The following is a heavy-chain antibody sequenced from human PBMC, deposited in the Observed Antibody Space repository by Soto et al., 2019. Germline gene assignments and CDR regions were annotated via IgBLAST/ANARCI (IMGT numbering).Heavy chain of an antibody. D-gene: IGHD3-16*01. CDR2: INSGNANI. V-gene: IGHV1-3*01. J-gene: IGHJ4*02. CDR3: ARRGHTADVSGGG. CDR1: GYTFTSYF. Sequence: QVQLVQSGAEVKKPGASVKVSCKASGYTFTSYFLHGVRQAPGQGLEWMGWINSGNANIKYSQKFQGRVTITRDTPASTAYMELSSLRSEDTAVYYCARRGHTADVSGGGWGQGPLVTVSS.